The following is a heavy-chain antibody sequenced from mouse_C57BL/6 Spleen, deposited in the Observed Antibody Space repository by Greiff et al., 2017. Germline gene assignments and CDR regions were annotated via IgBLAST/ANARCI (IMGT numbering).Heavy chain of an antibody. CDR2: ILPGSGST. J-gene: IGHJ2*01. D-gene: IGHD1-1*01. CDR3: ARGGFYYGSSYYFDY. V-gene: IGHV1-9*01. Sequence: VKLMDSGAELMKPGASVKLSCKATGYTFTGYWIEWVKQRPGHGLEWIGEILPGSGSTNYNEKFKGKATFTADTSSNTAYMQLSSLTTEDSAIYYCARGGFYYGSSYYFDYWGQGTTLTVSS. CDR1: GYTFTGYW.